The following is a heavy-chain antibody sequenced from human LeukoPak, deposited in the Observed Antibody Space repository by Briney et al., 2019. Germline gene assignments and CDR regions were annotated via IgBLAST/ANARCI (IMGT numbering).Heavy chain of an antibody. D-gene: IGHD5-12*01. V-gene: IGHV3-30*04. Sequence: GGSLRLSCAASGFTFSSYAMHWVRQAPGKGLEWVAVISYDGSNKYYTDSVKGRFTISRDNSKNTLYLQMNSLRAEDTAVYYCVRDGGVSGYDLLDYWGQGTLVTVSS. J-gene: IGHJ4*02. CDR2: ISYDGSNK. CDR3: VRDGGVSGYDLLDY. CDR1: GFTFSSYA.